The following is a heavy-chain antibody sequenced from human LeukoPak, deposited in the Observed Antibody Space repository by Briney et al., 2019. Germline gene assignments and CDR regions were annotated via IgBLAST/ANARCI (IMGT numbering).Heavy chain of an antibody. CDR1: GASMNKYY. D-gene: IGHD3-3*01. CDR3: ARRSDLWSGFRSDYYYMDV. V-gene: IGHV4-59*08. CDR2: IHYGGNT. Sequence: SETLSLTCTVSGASMNKYYWSWIRQPPGKGLEWIGYIHYGGNTNYSPSLKSRLTISVDRSNNQFSLSLTSVTAAYTAVYYCARRSDLWSGFRSDYYYMDVWGNGTTVIVSS. J-gene: IGHJ6*03.